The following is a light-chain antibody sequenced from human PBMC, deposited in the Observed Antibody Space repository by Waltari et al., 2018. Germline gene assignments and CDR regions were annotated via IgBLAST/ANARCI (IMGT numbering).Light chain of an antibody. CDR1: SSDIGANDY. CDR3: SSYTRSSRVV. Sequence: QSALTQPASVSGSPGQSITISCTGTSSDIGANDYVSWYQQHPGKAPQLIIFDVDKRPSGISIRLSASKSDNTASLTISGLQAEDEADYYCSSYTRSSRVVFGGGTKLVVL. CDR2: DVD. J-gene: IGLJ2*01. V-gene: IGLV2-14*03.